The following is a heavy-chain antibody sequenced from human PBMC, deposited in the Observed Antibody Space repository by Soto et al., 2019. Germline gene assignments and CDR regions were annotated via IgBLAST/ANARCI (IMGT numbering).Heavy chain of an antibody. D-gene: IGHD3-3*01. V-gene: IGHV3-15*01. J-gene: IGHJ4*02. Sequence: AHLVQSGGGLVKPGGSLRLSCAASGFSFSKAWMSWVRLTPGKGLEWVGRIKNKTDGGIADYPAPVRDRFTVSRDDSRSTLYLQMNNLKTEDTAVYYCITDPYYDFWSGYHFDYWGQGTLVTVSS. CDR2: IKNKTDGGIA. CDR3: ITDPYYDFWSGYHFDY. CDR1: GFSFSKAW.